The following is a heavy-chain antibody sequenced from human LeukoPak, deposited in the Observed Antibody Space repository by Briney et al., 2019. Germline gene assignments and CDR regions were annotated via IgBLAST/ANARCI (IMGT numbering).Heavy chain of an antibody. CDR2: IYSGGNT. CDR1: GFTVSSNF. V-gene: IGHV3-53*01. J-gene: IGHJ3*02. CDR3: ARVSYPVAFDI. Sequence: GGSLRLSCAASGFTVSSNFMSWVRQAPGKGLEWVSVIYSGGNTYYADSVKGRFTISRDNSKNTLYLQMNSLRAEDTAVYYCARVSYPVAFDIWGQGTMVTVSS.